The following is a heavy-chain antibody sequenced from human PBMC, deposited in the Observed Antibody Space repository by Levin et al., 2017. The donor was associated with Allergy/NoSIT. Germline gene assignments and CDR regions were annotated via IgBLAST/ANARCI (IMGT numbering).Heavy chain of an antibody. J-gene: IGHJ6*03. Sequence: TGGSLRLSCAASGFTVSSNYMSWVRQAPGKGLEWVSVIYSGGSTYYADSVKGRFTISRDNSKNTLYLQMNSLRAEDTAVYYCAREIPMVRGVIYYYYMDVWGKGTTVTVSS. CDR3: AREIPMVRGVIYYYYMDV. D-gene: IGHD3-10*01. CDR1: GFTVSSNY. CDR2: IYSGGST. V-gene: IGHV3-66*01.